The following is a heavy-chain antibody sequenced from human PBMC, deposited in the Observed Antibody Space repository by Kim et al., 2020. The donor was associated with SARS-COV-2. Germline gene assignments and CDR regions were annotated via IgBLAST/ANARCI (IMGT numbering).Heavy chain of an antibody. CDR3: ARRPYCSGGSCYSGYWYFDL. CDR1: GGSISSSSYY. J-gene: IGHJ2*01. V-gene: IGHV4-39*01. CDR2: IYYSGST. D-gene: IGHD2-15*01. Sequence: SETLSLTCTVSGGSISSSSYYWGWIRQPPGKGLEWIGSIYYSGSTYYNPSLKSRVTISVDTSKNQFSLKLSSVTAADTAVYYCARRPYCSGGSCYSGYWYFDLWGRGTLVTVSS.